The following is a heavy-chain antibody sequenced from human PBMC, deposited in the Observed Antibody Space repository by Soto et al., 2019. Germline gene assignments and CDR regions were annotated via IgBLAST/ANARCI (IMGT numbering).Heavy chain of an antibody. CDR2: IKNKANSYTT. Sequence: EVQLVESGGGLVQPGGSLRLSCAASGFTFSARYMDWVRQAPGKGLEWVGRIKNKANSYTTEYAASVEGRFTISREDSQNSLYLQMNSLKTEDTAVYYCARVSLVGPSGGRYFDYWGQGSQVAVSS. CDR3: ARVSLVGPSGGRYFDY. D-gene: IGHD1-26*01. J-gene: IGHJ4*02. CDR1: GFTFSARY. V-gene: IGHV3-72*01.